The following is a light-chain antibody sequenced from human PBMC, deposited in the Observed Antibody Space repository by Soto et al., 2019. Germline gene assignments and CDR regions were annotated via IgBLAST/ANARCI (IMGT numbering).Light chain of an antibody. J-gene: IGKJ5*01. V-gene: IGKV3-15*01. CDR3: QQYNNWPPIT. CDR1: QTVSRH. CDR2: GAS. Sequence: EIVMTQSPGTLSVSPGERATLSCRASQTVSRHLAWYQQKPGQAPRLLIFGASTRATGIPDRFSGSGSGTDFTLTISSLQSEDFAVYYCQQYNNWPPITFGQGTRLEIK.